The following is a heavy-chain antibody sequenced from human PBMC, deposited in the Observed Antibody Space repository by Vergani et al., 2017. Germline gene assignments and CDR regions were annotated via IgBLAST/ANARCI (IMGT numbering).Heavy chain of an antibody. CDR3: AKDAWLAASGGDY. D-gene: IGHD6-13*01. V-gene: IGHV3-23*01. CDR2: VRGSGGST. CDR1: GFTFSSYA. J-gene: IGHJ4*02. Sequence: EVQLLESGGGLVQPGGSLRLSCAASGFTFSSYAMSWVRQAPGKGREWVSAVRGSGGSTYYADSVKGRVTIPRDNSKNTLYLQMNSLRAEDTAVYYCAKDAWLAASGGDYWGQGTLVTVSS.